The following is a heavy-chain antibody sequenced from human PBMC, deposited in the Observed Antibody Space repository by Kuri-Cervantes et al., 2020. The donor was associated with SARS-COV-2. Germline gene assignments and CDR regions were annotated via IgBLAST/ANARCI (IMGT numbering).Heavy chain of an antibody. CDR1: DGSISSSSYY. J-gene: IGHJ5*02. V-gene: IGHV4-39*07. Sequence: SETLSLTCTVSDGSISSSSYYWGWIRQPPGKGLEWIGSIYHSGSTYYNPSLKSRVTISVDTSKNQFSLKLSSVTAADTAVYYCARMYRAYYYGSNWFDPWGQGTLVTVSS. CDR3: ARMYRAYYYGSNWFDP. CDR2: IYHSGST. D-gene: IGHD3-10*01.